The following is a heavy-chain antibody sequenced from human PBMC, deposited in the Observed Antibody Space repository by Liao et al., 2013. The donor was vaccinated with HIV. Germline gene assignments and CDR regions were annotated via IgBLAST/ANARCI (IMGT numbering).Heavy chain of an antibody. CDR3: ARETGTFDY. Sequence: QLHLQESGPILVKPSETLSLTCTVSGGSLRNYHWSWIRQSAGKGPEWIGRIYTSGSTNYNPSLKSRVTMSVDTSKNQFSLKLSSVTAADTAVYYCARETGTFDYWGQGTLVTVSS. D-gene: IGHD1/OR15-1a*01. CDR1: GGSLRNYH. J-gene: IGHJ4*02. V-gene: IGHV4-4*07. CDR2: IYTSGST.